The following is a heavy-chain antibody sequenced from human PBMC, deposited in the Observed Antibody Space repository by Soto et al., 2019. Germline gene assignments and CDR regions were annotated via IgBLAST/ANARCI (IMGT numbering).Heavy chain of an antibody. J-gene: IGHJ4*02. CDR3: ASDVGVLRYFDF. V-gene: IGHV1-69*01. CDR2: IIPFVGTA. D-gene: IGHD3-3*01. CDR1: GGTFSRQG. Sequence: QVQLVQSGAEVKKPGSSVKVSCKASGGTFSRQGINWVRQAPGQGLEWMGGIIPFVGTANYAQRFQGRVTISEDESSSTAYMELSRLRSEATAVYFCASDVGVLRYFDFWGQGTLVTVSS.